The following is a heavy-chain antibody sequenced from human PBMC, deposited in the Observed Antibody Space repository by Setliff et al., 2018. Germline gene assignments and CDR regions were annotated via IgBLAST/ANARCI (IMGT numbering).Heavy chain of an antibody. CDR2: ISRSGTT. CDR1: GGSISRSY. CDR3: ARVDEEYCSGGTCYDWFDP. V-gene: IGHV4-59*01. D-gene: IGHD2-15*01. J-gene: IGHJ5*02. Sequence: SETLSLTCSVSGGSISRSYWTWIRQAPGKGMEWIGYISRSGTTNYNPSLKSRLSMSVDTSKNEFSLKLRFVTAADTAVYYCARVDEEYCSGGTCYDWFDPWGQGALVTVSS.